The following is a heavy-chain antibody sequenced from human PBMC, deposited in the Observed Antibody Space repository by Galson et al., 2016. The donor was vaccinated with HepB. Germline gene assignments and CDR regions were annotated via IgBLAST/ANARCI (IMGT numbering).Heavy chain of an antibody. CDR3: ARSWGSGSLNYYYYAMDV. CDR1: GYMFTSYG. D-gene: IGHD3-10*01. V-gene: IGHV1-3*01. Sequence: SVKVSCKASGYMFTSYGMHWVRQAPGQRPEWMGWINGGNGNTKYSQKVQGRLNITRDTSASTAYMELSSLRSEDTAVYYCARSWGSGSLNYYYYAMDVWGLGTTVTVSS. J-gene: IGHJ6*02. CDR2: INGGNGNT.